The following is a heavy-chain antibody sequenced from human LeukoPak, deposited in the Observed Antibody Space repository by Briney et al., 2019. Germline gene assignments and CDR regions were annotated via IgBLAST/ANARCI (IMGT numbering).Heavy chain of an antibody. D-gene: IGHD2-2*01. CDR2: INHSGGT. Sequence: SETLSLTCAVYGGSFSGYYWSWIRQPPGKGLEWIGEINHSGGTNYNPSLKSRVTISVDTSKNQFSLKLSSVTAADTAVYYCARVVLAARAYYYYMDVWGKGTTVTVSS. CDR3: ARVVLAARAYYYYMDV. V-gene: IGHV4-34*01. CDR1: GGSFSGYY. J-gene: IGHJ6*03.